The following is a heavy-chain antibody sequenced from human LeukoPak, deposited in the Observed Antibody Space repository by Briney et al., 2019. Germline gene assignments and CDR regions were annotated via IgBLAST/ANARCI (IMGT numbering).Heavy chain of an antibody. Sequence: SVSGPALVKPTQTLTLTCTFSGFSLSTSGMCVSWIRQPPGKALEWLARIDWDDDKYYSTSLKTRLTISKDTSKNQVVLTMTNMDPVDTATYYCARSYVWGSYDAFDIWVQGTMVTVSS. CDR2: IDWDDDK. CDR1: GFSLSTSGMC. J-gene: IGHJ3*02. D-gene: IGHD3-16*01. CDR3: ARSYVWGSYDAFDI. V-gene: IGHV2-70*11.